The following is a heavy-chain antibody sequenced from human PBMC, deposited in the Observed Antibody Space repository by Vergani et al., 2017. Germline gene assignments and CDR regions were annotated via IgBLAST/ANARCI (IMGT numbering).Heavy chain of an antibody. CDR2: LSAYNGNT. D-gene: IGHD2-2*01. CDR1: GYTFTSYG. V-gene: IGHV1-18*04. Sequence: QVQLVQSGAEVKKPGASGKVSCKASGYTFTSYGISWVRQAPGQGLEWLGWLSAYNGNTNYAQKLQGRVTMTTDTSTSTAYMELRSLRSDDTAVYYCARDPDIVVVPAAPYYYYYYGMDVWGQGTTVTVSS. CDR3: ARDPDIVVVPAAPYYYYYYGMDV. J-gene: IGHJ6*02.